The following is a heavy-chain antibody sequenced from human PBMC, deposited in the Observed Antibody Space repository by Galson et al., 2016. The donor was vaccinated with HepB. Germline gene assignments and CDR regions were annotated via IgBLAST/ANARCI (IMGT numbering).Heavy chain of an antibody. Sequence: SLRLSCAASGFTFSNFEMNWVRQAPGKGLEWLSYISYSGETKYYADSVKGRFTISRDNAKDSLYLHLNRLRAEDTGVYYCARQPRILPWLGELSPAWLDPWGQGTLVTVSS. J-gene: IGHJ5*02. CDR1: GFTFSNFE. CDR2: ISYSGETK. V-gene: IGHV3-48*03. D-gene: IGHD3-10*01. CDR3: ARQPRILPWLGELSPAWLDP.